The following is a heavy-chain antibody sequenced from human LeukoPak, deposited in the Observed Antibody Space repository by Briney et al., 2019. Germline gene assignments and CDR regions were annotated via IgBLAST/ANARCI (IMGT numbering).Heavy chain of an antibody. CDR3: AKGDLYYYSYMDV. D-gene: IGHD2-21*02. V-gene: IGHV3-23*01. J-gene: IGHJ6*03. Sequence: PGGSLRLSCAASGFTFSNYAMNWVRQAPGKGLEWVSLISGSGGDTYSADSVKGRFTISRDNSKNTLYLQMNSLRAEDTAVYYCAKGDLYYYSYMDVWGKGTTVTVSS. CDR1: GFTFSNYA. CDR2: ISGSGGDT.